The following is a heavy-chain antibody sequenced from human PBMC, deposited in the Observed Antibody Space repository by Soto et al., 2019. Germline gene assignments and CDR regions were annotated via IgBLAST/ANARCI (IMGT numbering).Heavy chain of an antibody. CDR1: GFTFSSYA. Sequence: LRLSCAASGFTFSSYAMNWVRQAPGKGLEWASAISGSGGSRYYADCVKGRFTISRDNSKNTLYLQMNSVRAEDTAVYYCAKDLGDIYYYYGMDVWGQGTTVTVSS. CDR2: ISGSGGSR. D-gene: IGHD3-9*01. J-gene: IGHJ6*02. CDR3: AKDLGDIYYYYGMDV. V-gene: IGHV3-23*01.